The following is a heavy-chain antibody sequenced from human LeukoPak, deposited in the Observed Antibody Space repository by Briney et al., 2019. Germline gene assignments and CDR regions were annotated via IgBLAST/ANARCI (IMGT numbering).Heavy chain of an antibody. CDR1: GYTFTGYY. J-gene: IGHJ4*02. CDR3: ARAYDSSGWGFDY. Sequence: ASVKVSCKASGYTFTGYYMHWVRQAPGQGLEWMGRINPNSGGTNYAQKFQGGVTMTRDTSISTAYMELSRLRSDDTAVYYCARAYDSSGWGFDYWGQGTLVTVSS. CDR2: INPNSGGT. D-gene: IGHD3-22*01. V-gene: IGHV1-2*06.